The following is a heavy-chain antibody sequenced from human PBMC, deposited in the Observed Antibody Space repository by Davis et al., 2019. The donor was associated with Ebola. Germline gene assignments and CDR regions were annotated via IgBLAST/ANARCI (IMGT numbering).Heavy chain of an antibody. CDR2: VYHSGTT. Sequence: LRLSCTVSGDSIDSAGYSWSWIRQFPGQGLQWIGFVYHSGTTYYNPSLESRVTISIETSKNQFSLQLNSVTAADTAVYYCARNICGTYDFWGQGSLVTVSS. CDR1: GDSIDSAGYS. V-gene: IGHV4-31*03. J-gene: IGHJ4*02. CDR3: ARNICGTYDF. D-gene: IGHD3-3*01.